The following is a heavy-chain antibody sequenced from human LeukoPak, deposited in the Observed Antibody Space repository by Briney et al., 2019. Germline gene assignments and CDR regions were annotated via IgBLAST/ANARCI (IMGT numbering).Heavy chain of an antibody. Sequence: PSETLSLTCTVSGGSISSDYWSWVRQPPGKGLEWVGYIYYSGSTYYNPSLTTRIPISVHPSKYQFSLTLSSVTAAHAAVYYCARRNGFTWGYFQHWGQGTLVTVSS. J-gene: IGHJ1*01. CDR3: ARRNGFTWGYFQH. V-gene: IGHV4-59*01. CDR2: IYYSGST. CDR1: GGSISSDY. D-gene: IGHD3-16*01.